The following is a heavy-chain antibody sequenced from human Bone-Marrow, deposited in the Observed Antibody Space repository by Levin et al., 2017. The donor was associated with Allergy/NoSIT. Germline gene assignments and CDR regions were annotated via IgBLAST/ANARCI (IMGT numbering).Heavy chain of an antibody. CDR3: ARVQGIAVAGTMTPLGY. D-gene: IGHD6-19*01. Sequence: PGGSLRLSCAASGFTFSSYAMHWVRQAPGKGLEWVAVISYDGSNKYYADSVKGRFTISRDNSKNTLYLQMNSLRAEDTAVYYCARVQGIAVAGTMTPLGYWGQGTLVTVSS. V-gene: IGHV3-30-3*01. J-gene: IGHJ4*02. CDR1: GFTFSSYA. CDR2: ISYDGSNK.